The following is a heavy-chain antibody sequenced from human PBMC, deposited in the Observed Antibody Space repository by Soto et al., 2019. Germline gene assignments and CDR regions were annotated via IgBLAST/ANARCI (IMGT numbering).Heavy chain of an antibody. CDR3: ARRESAGELLYYSYGMDV. CDR1: GGSISSYY. CDR2: IYYSGST. D-gene: IGHD1-26*01. J-gene: IGHJ6*02. Sequence: SETLSLTCTVSGGSISSYYWSWIRQPPGKGLEWIGYIYYSGSTNYNPSLKSRVTISVDKSKNLFSLKLSSVTAADTAVYYCARRESAGELLYYSYGMDVWGQGTTVTVSS. V-gene: IGHV4-59*12.